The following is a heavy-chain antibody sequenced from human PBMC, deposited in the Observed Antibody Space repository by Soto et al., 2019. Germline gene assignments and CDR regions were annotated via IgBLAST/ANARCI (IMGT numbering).Heavy chain of an antibody. V-gene: IGHV3-7*02. D-gene: IGHD1-26*01. CDR2: IKQDGSEK. J-gene: IGHJ4*02. CDR3: AKCGKYADFDY. Sequence: EVQLVESGGGLVQPGGSLRLSCAASGFTLGSYSMTWVRQAPGKGVEWVANIKQDGSEKYYVDYVKGRFTISRDNAKNSLYLQMNSLRAEDTAVYYCAKCGKYADFDYWGQGTLVTVSS. CDR1: GFTLGSYS.